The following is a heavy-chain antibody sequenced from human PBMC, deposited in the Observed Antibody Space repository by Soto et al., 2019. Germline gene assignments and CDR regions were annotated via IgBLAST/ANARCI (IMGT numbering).Heavy chain of an antibody. J-gene: IGHJ4*02. Sequence: QVQLVQSGAEVKKPGASVKVSCKASGYTFTGYYMHWVRQAPGQGLEWMGWINPNSGGTNYAQKFQGRVTMTRDTSIRTAYMELSRLRSDDTAVYYCARVHRDYYDSSGYNGYDYWGQGTLVTVSS. CDR3: ARVHRDYYDSSGYNGYDY. CDR2: INPNSGGT. V-gene: IGHV1-2*02. D-gene: IGHD3-22*01. CDR1: GYTFTGYY.